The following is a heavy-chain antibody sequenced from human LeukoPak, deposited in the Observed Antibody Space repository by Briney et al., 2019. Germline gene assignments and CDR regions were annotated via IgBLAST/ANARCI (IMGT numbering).Heavy chain of an antibody. Sequence: SETLSLTCTVSGGSISSSSYCWGWIRQPPGKGLEWIGSIYYSGSTYYNPSLKSRVTISVDTSKNQFSLKLSSVTAADTAVYYCARVGELDLGDAFDIWGQGTMVTVSS. CDR1: GGSISSSSYC. CDR2: IYYSGST. J-gene: IGHJ3*02. D-gene: IGHD6-13*01. V-gene: IGHV4-39*07. CDR3: ARVGELDLGDAFDI.